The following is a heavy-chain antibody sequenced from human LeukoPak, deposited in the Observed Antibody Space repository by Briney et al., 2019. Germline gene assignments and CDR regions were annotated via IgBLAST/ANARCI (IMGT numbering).Heavy chain of an antibody. J-gene: IGHJ4*02. CDR2: ISSSYSPI. Sequence: PGGSLRLSCAASGFTFSRYSMNWVRQAPGKGLEWVSFISSSYSPIYYADSVKGRFTTSRDNAKNSLYLQMNSLRAEDTAVYYCAGDFYGDYFFEYWGQGTLVTVSS. V-gene: IGHV3-48*01. CDR1: GFTFSRYS. CDR3: AGDFYGDYFFEY. D-gene: IGHD4-17*01.